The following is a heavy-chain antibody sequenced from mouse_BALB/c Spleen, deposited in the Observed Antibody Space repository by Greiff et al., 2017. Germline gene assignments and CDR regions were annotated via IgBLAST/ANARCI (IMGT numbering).Heavy chain of an antibody. CDR2: INSNGGST. Sequence: EVMLVESGGGLVQPGGSLKLSCAASGFTFSSYGMSWVRQTPDKRLELVATINSNGGSTYYPDSVKGRFTISRDNAKNTLYLQMSSLKSEDTAMYYWARDQGLLDYWGQGTTLTVSS. D-gene: IGHD1-1*02. V-gene: IGHV5-6-3*01. CDR3: ARDQGLLDY. J-gene: IGHJ2*01. CDR1: GFTFSSYG.